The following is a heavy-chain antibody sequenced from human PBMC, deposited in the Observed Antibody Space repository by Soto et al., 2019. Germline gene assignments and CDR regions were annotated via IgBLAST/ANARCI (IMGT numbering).Heavy chain of an antibody. Sequence: QVQLQESGPGLVKPSETLSLTCTVSGGSVSSAGYYWSWIRQPPGKELEWIGYIYYTGSTNYNPSLKSRVTISVDTSKNQFSLKLSSVIAADTAVYYCARDGGYSRGYHYYGMYVWGQGTTVTVSS. D-gene: IGHD5-18*01. J-gene: IGHJ6*02. CDR1: GGSVSSAGYY. CDR3: ARDGGYSRGYHYYGMYV. CDR2: IYYTGST. V-gene: IGHV4-61*08.